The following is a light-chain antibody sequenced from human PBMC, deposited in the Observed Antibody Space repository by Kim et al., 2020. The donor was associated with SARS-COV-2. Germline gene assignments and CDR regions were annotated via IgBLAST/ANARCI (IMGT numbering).Light chain of an antibody. CDR2: GAS. CDR1: QSVSNN. V-gene: IGKV3-15*01. CDR3: QQYNDWPPVT. Sequence: SPGERVTLSCRASQSVSNNLAWYQQKPGQAPRLLMFGASTRATGIPARFSGSGSGTEFTLTISSLQSEDFAVYYCQQYNDWPPVTFGQGTRLEIK. J-gene: IGKJ5*01.